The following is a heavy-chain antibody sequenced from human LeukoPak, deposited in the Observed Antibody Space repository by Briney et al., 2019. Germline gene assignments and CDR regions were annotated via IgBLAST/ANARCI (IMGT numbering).Heavy chain of an antibody. D-gene: IGHD3-10*01. V-gene: IGHV3-23*01. Sequence: GGSLRLSCAASGFTFNNYAMSWVRQAPGKGLEWVSAISGSGGSTYYADSVKGRFTISRDNSKNTLYLQMNSLRAEDTAVYYCAKDVRVRGAHYFDYWGQGTLVTVSS. J-gene: IGHJ4*02. CDR1: GFTFNNYA. CDR3: AKDVRVRGAHYFDY. CDR2: ISGSGGST.